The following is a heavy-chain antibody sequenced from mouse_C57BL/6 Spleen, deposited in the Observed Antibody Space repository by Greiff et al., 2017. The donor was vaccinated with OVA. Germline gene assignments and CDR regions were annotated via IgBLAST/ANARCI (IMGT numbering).Heavy chain of an antibody. D-gene: IGHD2-1*01. V-gene: IGHV14-1*01. CDR1: GFNIKDYY. J-gene: IGHJ2*01. CDR2: IDPEDGDT. Sequence: DVQLQESGAELVRPGASVKLSCTASGFNIKDYYMHWVKQRPEQGLEWIGRIDPEDGDTEYAPKFQGKATMTADTSSNTAHLQLSSLTSEDTAVYYCTTSYGNYVYFDYWGQGTTLTVSS. CDR3: TTSYGNYVYFDY.